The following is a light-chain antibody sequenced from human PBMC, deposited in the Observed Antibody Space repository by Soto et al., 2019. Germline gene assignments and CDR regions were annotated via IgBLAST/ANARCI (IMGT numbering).Light chain of an antibody. Sequence: EIVLTQSPGTLSLSPGERVTLSCRASQSISNNHLAWYQQKPGQAPRLLIYGTSSRATGIPDRFSGSGSGTDFTLTVSSLEPEDFAVFYCQQYGSSPPTFGQGTKVDIK. CDR2: GTS. CDR3: QQYGSSPPT. V-gene: IGKV3-20*01. CDR1: QSISNNH. J-gene: IGKJ2*01.